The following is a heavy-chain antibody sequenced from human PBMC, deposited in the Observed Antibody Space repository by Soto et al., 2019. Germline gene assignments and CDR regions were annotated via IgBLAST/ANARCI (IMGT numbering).Heavy chain of an antibody. Sequence: PGGSLRLSCAASGFTFRSYWMHWVRQAPGKGLVWVSRINSDGSSTNYADSVKGRFTISRDNAKNTLYLQMNSLRAEDTAVYYCARGVSALNDAFDIWGQGTMVTGSS. D-gene: IGHD6-25*01. V-gene: IGHV3-74*01. CDR1: GFTFRSYW. CDR3: ARGVSALNDAFDI. J-gene: IGHJ3*02. CDR2: INSDGSST.